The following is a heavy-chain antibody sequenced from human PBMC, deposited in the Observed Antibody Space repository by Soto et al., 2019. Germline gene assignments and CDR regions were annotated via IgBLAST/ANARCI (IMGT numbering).Heavy chain of an antibody. J-gene: IGHJ4*02. CDR1: GFTFSSYA. CDR3: AKGYSSGWYDYFDY. CDR2: VSDNGGSA. V-gene: IGHV3-23*01. Sequence: EVQLLESGGGLVKPGGSLRLSCAASGFTFSSYAMSWVRQAPGKGLEWVSAVSDNGGSANYADSVKGRFTISRDNSKNTVYLQMHSLRAEDTAVYYCAKGYSSGWYDYFDYWGQGTLVTVSS. D-gene: IGHD6-19*01.